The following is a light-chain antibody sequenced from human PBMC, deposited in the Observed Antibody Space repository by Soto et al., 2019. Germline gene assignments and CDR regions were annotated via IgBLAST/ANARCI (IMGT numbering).Light chain of an antibody. CDR2: QAS. Sequence: DIQMTQSPSTLSASVGDRVSITCRASQSISRQLAWYQQKPGKAPNLLIYQASNLETGVPSRFTGSGSGTEFTLTISSLQPYDLATYYCLQDQSYWTFGQGTKVEVK. V-gene: IGKV1-5*03. CDR3: LQDQSYWT. CDR1: QSISRQ. J-gene: IGKJ1*01.